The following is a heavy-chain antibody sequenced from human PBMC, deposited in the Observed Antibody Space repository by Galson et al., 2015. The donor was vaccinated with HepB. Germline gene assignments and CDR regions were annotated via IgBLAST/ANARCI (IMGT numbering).Heavy chain of an antibody. V-gene: IGHV1-18*01. CDR3: ARDSRMVATAPRDY. CDR1: GYTFTSYG. Sequence: SVKVSCKASGYTFTSYGISWVRQAPGQGLEWMGWISAYNGNTNYAQKLQGRVTMTTDTSTSTAYMELRSLRSDDTAVYYCARDSRMVATAPRDYWGQGTLVTVSS. CDR2: ISAYNGNT. J-gene: IGHJ4*02. D-gene: IGHD2-21*02.